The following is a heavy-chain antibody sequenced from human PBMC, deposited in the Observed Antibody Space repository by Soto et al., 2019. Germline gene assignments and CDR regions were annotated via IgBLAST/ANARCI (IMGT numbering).Heavy chain of an antibody. CDR2: IYYSGST. CDR1: GGSISRGGYY. CDR3: ARERDGYNRRFDY. V-gene: IGHV4-31*01. Sequence: QVQLQESGPGLVKPSQTLSLTCTVSGGSISRGGYYWSWIRQHPVKGLEWIGYIYYSGSTYYNPSLKSLVTISVDTSTNQFSLNLSSVTAADTAVYYCARERDGYNRRFDYWGQGTLVTVSS. J-gene: IGHJ4*02. D-gene: IGHD5-12*01.